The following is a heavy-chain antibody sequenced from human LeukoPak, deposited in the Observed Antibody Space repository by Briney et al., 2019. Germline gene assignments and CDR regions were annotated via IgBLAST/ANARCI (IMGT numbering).Heavy chain of an antibody. Sequence: GESLKISCKGSGYSFTSYWIGWVRQMPGKCLEWMGIIYPGDSDTRYSPSFQGQVTISADKSISTAYLQWSSLKASDTAMYYCARQRSSSWYDNDYWGQGTLVTVSS. CDR1: GYSFTSYW. J-gene: IGHJ4*02. V-gene: IGHV5-51*01. CDR3: ARQRSSSWYDNDY. CDR2: IYPGDSDT. D-gene: IGHD6-13*01.